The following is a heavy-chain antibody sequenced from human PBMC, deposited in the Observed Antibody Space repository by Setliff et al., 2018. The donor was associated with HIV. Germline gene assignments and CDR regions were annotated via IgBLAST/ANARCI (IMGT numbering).Heavy chain of an antibody. CDR1: GYIFTTHY. Sequence: ASVKVSCKSSGYIFTTHYIHWVRQAPGQGIEWMGMSNPSSRTTIYAQKFRGRMTLTKDKSTTTVYMESSSLRSDDTAVYYCARGGRVDESRGYYYPLMYWGQGTLVTVSS. V-gene: IGHV1-46*01. D-gene: IGHD3-22*01. CDR2: SNPSSRTT. J-gene: IGHJ4*02. CDR3: ARGGRVDESRGYYYPLMY.